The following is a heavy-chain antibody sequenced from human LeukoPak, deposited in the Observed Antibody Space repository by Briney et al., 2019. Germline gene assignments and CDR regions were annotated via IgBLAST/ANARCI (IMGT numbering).Heavy chain of an antibody. J-gene: IGHJ4*01. D-gene: IGHD4-17*01. Sequence: PSETLSLTRSVCGGFHSRHYWGWMRQPRGKGREWVGSISYSGSTYYNPSLKSRVTISVDTSKNQFSLQLSSVTAADTAVYYCARWDYGDYYFDYWGQGTLVTVSS. CDR3: ARWDYGDYYFDY. V-gene: IGHV4-39*01. CDR1: GGFHSRHY. CDR2: ISYSGST.